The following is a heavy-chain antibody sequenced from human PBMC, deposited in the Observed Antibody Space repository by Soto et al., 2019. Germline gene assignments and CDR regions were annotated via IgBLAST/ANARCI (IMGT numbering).Heavy chain of an antibody. J-gene: IGHJ6*02. Sequence: ASVKISCKASGYTFTGYYMHWVRQAPGQGLEWMGWINPNSGGTNYAQKFQGRVTMTRDTSISTAYMELSRLRSDDTAVYYCARDGTGGSGSYYGYYYGMDVWGQGTTVTVSS. CDR1: GYTFTGYY. D-gene: IGHD3-10*01. CDR2: INPNSGGT. V-gene: IGHV1-2*02. CDR3: ARDGTGGSGSYYGYYYGMDV.